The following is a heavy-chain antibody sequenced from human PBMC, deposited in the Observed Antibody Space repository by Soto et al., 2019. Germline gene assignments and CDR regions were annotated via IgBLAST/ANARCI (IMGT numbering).Heavy chain of an antibody. CDR3: ARDGGTTVITKFDY. CDR1: GGTFSRFS. D-gene: IGHD4-17*01. J-gene: IGHJ4*02. V-gene: IGHV1-69*17. Sequence: QVQLVQSEADVKKPGSSVKVSCKSSGGTFSRFSINWVRQAPGRGLEWMGGVIPIFDIINYAEKFQGRVTITADKATNTAYMELSSLTSEDTAVYYWARDGGTTVITKFDYWGQGTLVIVSS. CDR2: VIPIFDII.